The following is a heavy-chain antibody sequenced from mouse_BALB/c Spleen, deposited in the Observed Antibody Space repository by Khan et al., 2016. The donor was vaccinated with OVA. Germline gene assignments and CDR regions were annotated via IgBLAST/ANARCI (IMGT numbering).Heavy chain of an antibody. V-gene: IGHV1-18*01. CDR2: ITPNNGGT. CDR3: TRGGHCSPFDY. Sequence: EVQLQQSGPELVKPGASVKISCKASGYTFTDYNMDWVKQSHGKSLEWIGDITPNNGGTIYNQKFKGQATLTVDKSSSTAYMELRSLTSEDTAVYYCTRGGHCSPFDYWGQGTTLTVSS. CDR1: GYTFTDYN. D-gene: IGHD1-1*01. J-gene: IGHJ2*01.